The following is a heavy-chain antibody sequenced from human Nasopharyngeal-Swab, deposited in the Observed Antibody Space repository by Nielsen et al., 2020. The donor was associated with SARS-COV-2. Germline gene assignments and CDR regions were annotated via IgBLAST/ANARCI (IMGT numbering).Heavy chain of an antibody. CDR3: ARGRYDSSGYLSHFDY. Sequence: WIPQPPGKGLEWIGEINHSGSTNYNPSLKSRVTISVDTSKNQFSLKLSSVTAADTAVYYCARGRYDSSGYLSHFDYWGQGTLVTVSS. D-gene: IGHD3-22*01. V-gene: IGHV4-34*01. CDR2: INHSGST. J-gene: IGHJ4*02.